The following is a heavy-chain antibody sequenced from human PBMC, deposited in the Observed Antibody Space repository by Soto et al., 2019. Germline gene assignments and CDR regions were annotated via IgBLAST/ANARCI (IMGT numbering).Heavy chain of an antibody. CDR2: IIPILGIA. Sequence: ASVKVSCKASGGTFSSYAISWVRQAPGQGLEWMGGIIPILGIANYAQKFQGRVTITADTSTSTAYMELSRLRSEDTAVYYCARDPYSSSLYYVMDVWGQGTTVTVSS. D-gene: IGHD6-6*01. V-gene: IGHV1-69*10. CDR3: ARDPYSSSLYYVMDV. J-gene: IGHJ6*02. CDR1: GGTFSSYA.